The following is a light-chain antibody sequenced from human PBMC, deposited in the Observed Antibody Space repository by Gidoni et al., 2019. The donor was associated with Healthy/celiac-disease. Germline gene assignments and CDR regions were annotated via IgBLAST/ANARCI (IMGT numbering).Light chain of an antibody. J-gene: IGLJ2*01. Sequence: QSALTQPDSVSVSPGQSITISCTGPSSDVGGYNYVSWYPQHPGKAPKLMIYEVSNRPSVVPDRFSCSKSGNTASLTISGLQDEDEAVYYCSSYTSSSTLVFGGGTKLTVL. CDR3: SSYTSSSTLV. CDR1: SSDVGGYNY. CDR2: EVS. V-gene: IGLV2-14*01.